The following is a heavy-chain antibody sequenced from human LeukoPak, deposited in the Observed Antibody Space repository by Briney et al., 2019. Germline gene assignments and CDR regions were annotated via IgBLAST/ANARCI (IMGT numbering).Heavy chain of an antibody. CDR1: GGSISNTNYY. CDR3: ARGTVTNPRFDY. V-gene: IGHV4-39*07. Sequence: SETLSLTCTVSGGSISNTNYYWAWIRQPPGRGLEWIGSIYYTGTTFDNPSLKSRVTLSVDTSKNQFSLKLSSVTAADTAVYYCARGTVTNPRFDYWGQGTLVTVSS. CDR2: IYYTGTT. J-gene: IGHJ4*02. D-gene: IGHD4-11*01.